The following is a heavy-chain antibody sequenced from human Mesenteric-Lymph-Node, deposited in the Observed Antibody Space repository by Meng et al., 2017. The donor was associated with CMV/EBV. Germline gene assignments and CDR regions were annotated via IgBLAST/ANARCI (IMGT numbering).Heavy chain of an antibody. CDR1: GDDVSSNSAA. CDR2: TFYKSTWYN. CDR3: ARSPLRLHAFDI. J-gene: IGHJ3*02. V-gene: IGHV6-1*01. Sequence: SETLSLTCAISGDDVSSNSAAWNWIRQSPSRGLEWLGRTFYKSTWYNEYAPSVKSRLTINPDTSKNHFSLQLSSVTPENTAVYYCARSPLRLHAFDIWGQGTMVTVSS.